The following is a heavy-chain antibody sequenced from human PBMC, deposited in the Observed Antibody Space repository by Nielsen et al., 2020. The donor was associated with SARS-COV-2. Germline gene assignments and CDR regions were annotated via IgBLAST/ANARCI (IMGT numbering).Heavy chain of an antibody. CDR3: AKVKGSTVYYYGMDV. V-gene: IGHV3-23*01. Sequence: VRQAPGKGLEWVSSISGTGNTDYADSVQGRFTVSRDNSKNTLYLQMSSLRAEDTAIYFCAKVKGSTVYYYGMDVWGQGTTVTVSS. D-gene: IGHD1-26*01. J-gene: IGHJ6*02. CDR2: ISGTGNT.